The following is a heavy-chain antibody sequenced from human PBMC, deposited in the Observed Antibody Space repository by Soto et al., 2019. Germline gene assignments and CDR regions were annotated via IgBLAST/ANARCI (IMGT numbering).Heavy chain of an antibody. Sequence: GGSLRLSCAASGFTFSDYYMSWIRQAPGKGLEWVSYISSSGSTIYYADSVKGRFTISRDNAKNSLYLQMNSLRAEDTAVYYCVRVPYYYDSSGYSGYDYWGQGTLVTVSS. V-gene: IGHV3-11*01. CDR2: ISSSGSTI. CDR1: GFTFSDYY. D-gene: IGHD3-22*01. J-gene: IGHJ4*02. CDR3: VRVPYYYDSSGYSGYDY.